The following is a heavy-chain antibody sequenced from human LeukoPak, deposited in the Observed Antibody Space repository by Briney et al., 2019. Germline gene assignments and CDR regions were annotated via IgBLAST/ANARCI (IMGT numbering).Heavy chain of an antibody. CDR3: ARERDYGGYFDY. J-gene: IGHJ4*02. D-gene: IGHD4-17*01. V-gene: IGHV4-4*07. CDR1: GGSISSYY. Sequence: SETLSLTCTVSGGSISSYYWSWIRQPAGKGLEWIGRIYTSGSTNYNPSLKSRITMSVDTSKNQFSLKLSSVTAADTAVYYCARERDYGGYFDYWGQGALVTVSS. CDR2: IYTSGST.